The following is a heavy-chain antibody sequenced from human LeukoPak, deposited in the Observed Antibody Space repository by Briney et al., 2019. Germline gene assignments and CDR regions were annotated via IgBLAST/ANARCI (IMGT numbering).Heavy chain of an antibody. J-gene: IGHJ5*02. CDR2: IYYSGGT. Sequence: PSETLSLTGAVSGYSISSTNWWGWIRQPPGKGLEWIGYIYYSGGTYYNPSLKSRVTMSVDTSKNQFSLKLSSVTAVDTAVYYCARTEQNNWFDPWGQGTLVTVSS. CDR3: ARTEQNNWFDP. D-gene: IGHD6-13*01. CDR1: GYSISSTNW. V-gene: IGHV4-28*01.